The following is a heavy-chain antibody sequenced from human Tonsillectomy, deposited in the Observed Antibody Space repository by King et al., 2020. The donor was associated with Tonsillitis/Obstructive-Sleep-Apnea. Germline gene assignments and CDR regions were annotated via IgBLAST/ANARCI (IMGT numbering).Heavy chain of an antibody. CDR2: ISPYNGHR. CDR3: ARDSMIHYFDSSAYYTFDY. Sequence: QVQLVESGAEVKKPGASVKVSCKASGYTFTTYGISWVRQAPGQGLEWMGWISPYNGHRNYAQNLQGRVTMTTDTSTSTAYMELRSLRSDDTALYYCARDSMIHYFDSSAYYTFDYWGQGTLVTVSS. J-gene: IGHJ4*02. V-gene: IGHV1-18*01. D-gene: IGHD3-22*01. CDR1: GYTFTTYG.